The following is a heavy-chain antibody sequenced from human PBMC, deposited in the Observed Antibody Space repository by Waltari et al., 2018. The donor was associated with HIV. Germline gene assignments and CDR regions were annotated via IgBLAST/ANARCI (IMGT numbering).Heavy chain of an antibody. CDR1: GGSISSGDYY. CDR3: ARVRGPYDSSGYFQYYFDY. V-gene: IGHV4-30-4*01. CDR2: IYYSGST. D-gene: IGHD3-22*01. Sequence: QVQLQESGPGLVKPSQTLSLTCTVSGGSISSGDYYWSWIRQPPGKGLEWIGYIYYSGSTHYNPSLKSRVTISVDTSKNQCSLKLSSVTAADTAVYYCARVRGPYDSSGYFQYYFDYWGQGTLVTVSS. J-gene: IGHJ4*02.